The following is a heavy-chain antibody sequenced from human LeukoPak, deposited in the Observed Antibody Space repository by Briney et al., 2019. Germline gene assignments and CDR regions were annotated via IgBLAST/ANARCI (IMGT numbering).Heavy chain of an antibody. CDR1: GYTFTSYY. J-gene: IGHJ4*02. Sequence: APVKVSCKASGYTFTSYYMHWVRQAPEQGLEWMGIINPSGGSTSYAQKFQGRVTMTRDTSTSTVYMELSSLRSEDTAVYYCARGAGSSWSLNLYYFDYWGQGTLVTVSS. CDR2: INPSGGST. V-gene: IGHV1-46*01. CDR3: ARGAGSSWSLNLYYFDY. D-gene: IGHD6-13*01.